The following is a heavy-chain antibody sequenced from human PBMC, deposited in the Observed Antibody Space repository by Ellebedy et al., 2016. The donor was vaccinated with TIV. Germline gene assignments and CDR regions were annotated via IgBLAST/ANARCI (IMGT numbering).Heavy chain of an antibody. CDR1: GFTFGDYA. Sequence: GESLKISXAASGFTFGDYAMSWVRQAPGRGLEWVSSISDSGYSIYYRDSVKGRFTISRDNSKNTLYLQMNSLRVEDTAIYYCAKDHGSTVMSKGRDYWGQGSQVTVAS. J-gene: IGHJ4*02. D-gene: IGHD4-17*01. CDR2: ISDSGYSI. V-gene: IGHV3-23*01. CDR3: AKDHGSTVMSKGRDY.